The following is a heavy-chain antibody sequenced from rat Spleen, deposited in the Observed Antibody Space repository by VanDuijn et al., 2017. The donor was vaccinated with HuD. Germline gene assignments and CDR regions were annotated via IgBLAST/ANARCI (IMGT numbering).Heavy chain of an antibody. D-gene: IGHD1-2*01. CDR3: ARSGSSYVMDA. Sequence: EVQLQESGPGLVKPSQSLSLTCSVTGYSIKSSYRWNWIRKFPGNKMEWMGYISYSGSTSYNPSLKSRISITRDTSKNQFFRQLNSVTTEDTATYYCARSGSSYVMDAWGQGASVTVSS. CDR1: GYSIKSSY. V-gene: IGHV3-1*01. CDR2: ISYSGST. J-gene: IGHJ4*01.